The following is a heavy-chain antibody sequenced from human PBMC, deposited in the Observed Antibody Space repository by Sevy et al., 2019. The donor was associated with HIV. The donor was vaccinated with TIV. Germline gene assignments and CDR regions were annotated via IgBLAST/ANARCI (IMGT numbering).Heavy chain of an antibody. V-gene: IGHV3-48*03. D-gene: IGHD4-17*01. J-gene: IGHJ4*02. CDR1: GFPFSSYE. CDR3: ARDLPPSATTVAHFDY. Sequence: GGSLRLSCAASGFPFSSYEMNWVRQAPGRGLEWISYISNTGNTISYSDSVRGRFTVSRDNAKNSLFLHMNSLRAEDTATYYCARDLPPSATTVAHFDYWGQGTLVTVSS. CDR2: ISNTGNTI.